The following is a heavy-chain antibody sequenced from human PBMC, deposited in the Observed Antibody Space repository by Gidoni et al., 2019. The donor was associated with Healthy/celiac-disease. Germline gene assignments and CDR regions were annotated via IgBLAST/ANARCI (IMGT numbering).Heavy chain of an antibody. V-gene: IGHV4-31*02. CDR3: ARGSGWFGELFANYFDY. CDR2: ST. D-gene: IGHD3-10*01. J-gene: IGHJ4*02. Sequence: STYYNPSLKSRVTISVDTSKNQFSLKLSSVTAADTAVYYCARGSGWFGELFANYFDYWGQGTLVTVSS.